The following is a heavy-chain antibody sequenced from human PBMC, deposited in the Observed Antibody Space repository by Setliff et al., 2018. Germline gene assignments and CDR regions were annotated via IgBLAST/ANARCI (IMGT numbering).Heavy chain of an antibody. CDR3: ARAYSSSWYLYYYYGMDV. Sequence: ASVKVSCKASGYTFTSYAISWVRQAPGQGLEWMGWIIPIFGTANYAQKFQGRVTMTRNTSISTAYMELSSLRSEDTAVYYCARAYSSSWYLYYYYGMDVWGQGTTVTVSS. D-gene: IGHD6-13*01. J-gene: IGHJ6*02. CDR1: GYTFTSYA. CDR2: IIPIFGTA. V-gene: IGHV1-8*02.